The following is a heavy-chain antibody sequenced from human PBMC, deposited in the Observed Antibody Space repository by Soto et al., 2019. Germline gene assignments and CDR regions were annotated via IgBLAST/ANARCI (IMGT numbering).Heavy chain of an antibody. CDR1: VFTFSSYS. J-gene: IGHJ3*02. D-gene: IGHD3-9*01. Sequence: GGSLRLSCAASVFTFSSYSMNWVRQAPGKGLEWVSSISSSSSYIYYADSVKGRFTISRDNAKNSLYLQMNSLRAEDTAVYYCASPFYDILTGPRTDAFDIWGQGTMVTVSS. CDR2: ISSSSSYI. CDR3: ASPFYDILTGPRTDAFDI. V-gene: IGHV3-21*01.